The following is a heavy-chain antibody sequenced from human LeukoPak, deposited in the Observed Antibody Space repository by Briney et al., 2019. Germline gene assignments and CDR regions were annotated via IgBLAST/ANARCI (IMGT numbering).Heavy chain of an antibody. J-gene: IGHJ4*02. Sequence: PSETLSLTCAVYGGSFSGYYWSWIRQPPGKGLEWIGEINHSGSTNYNPSLKSRVTISVDTSKNQFSLKLSSVTAADTAVYYCARGGSFVVIRHAGAYYFDYWGQGTLVTVSS. D-gene: IGHD1-26*01. CDR3: ARGGSFVVIRHAGAYYFDY. CDR1: GGSFSGYY. V-gene: IGHV4-34*01. CDR2: INHSGST.